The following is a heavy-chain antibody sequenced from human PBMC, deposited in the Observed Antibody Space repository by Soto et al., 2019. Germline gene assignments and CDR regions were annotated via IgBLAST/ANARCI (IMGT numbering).Heavy chain of an antibody. Sequence: SGGSLRLSCAASGFTFSSYSMNWVRQAPGKGLEWVSYISSSSSTIYYADSVKGRFTISRDNAKNSLYLQMNSLRDEDTAVYYCASELEYYGSGSYDGWFDPWGQGTLVTVSS. D-gene: IGHD3-10*01. CDR2: ISSSSSTI. J-gene: IGHJ5*02. V-gene: IGHV3-48*02. CDR3: ASELEYYGSGSYDGWFDP. CDR1: GFTFSSYS.